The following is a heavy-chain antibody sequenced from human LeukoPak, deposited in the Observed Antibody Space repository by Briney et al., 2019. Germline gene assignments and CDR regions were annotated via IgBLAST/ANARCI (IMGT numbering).Heavy chain of an antibody. J-gene: IGHJ4*02. Sequence: GGSLRLSCAASGLTVTKNYWTWVRHPPGKGPEWISLIYSNGDTRYADSVKGRFTFSRDNSKNTLYLQMNSLRAEDTAVYYCTYGDYPFTYWGQGTLVSVSS. D-gene: IGHD4-17*01. CDR2: IYSNGDT. CDR1: GLTVTKNY. CDR3: TYGDYPFTY. V-gene: IGHV3-66*01.